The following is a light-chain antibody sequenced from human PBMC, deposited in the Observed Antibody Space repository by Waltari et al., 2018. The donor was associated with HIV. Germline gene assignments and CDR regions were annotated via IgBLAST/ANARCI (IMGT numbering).Light chain of an antibody. CDR2: DVS. J-gene: IGLJ1*01. V-gene: IGLV2-14*03. CDR1: SSDIDVYKY. CDR3: SSYTTTSTLYV. Sequence: QSTLTQPASVSGSPGQSVTISCTGISSDIDVYKYFSWYQQHPGKAPKLLIYDVSNRPSGLSHRFSGSKSANTSSLTISGLQAEDEADYYCSSYTTTSTLYVFGTGTKVTV.